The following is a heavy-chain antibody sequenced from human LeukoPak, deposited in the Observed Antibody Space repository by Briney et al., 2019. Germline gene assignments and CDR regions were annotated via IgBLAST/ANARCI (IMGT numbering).Heavy chain of an antibody. V-gene: IGHV7-4-1*02. CDR3: ARDRNTMVRRVTSNWIDP. D-gene: IGHD3-10*01. CDR1: GYTFTSYA. Sequence: VASVKVSCKASGYTFTSYAMNWVRQAPGQGLEWMRWINTNTGNPTYAQGFTGRFVFSLDTSVSTAYLQISSLKAEDTAVYYCARDRNTMVRRVTSNWIDPWGQGTLVTVSS. CDR2: INTNTGNP. J-gene: IGHJ5*02.